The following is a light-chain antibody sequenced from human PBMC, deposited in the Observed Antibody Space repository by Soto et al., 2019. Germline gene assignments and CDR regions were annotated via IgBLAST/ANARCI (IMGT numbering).Light chain of an antibody. Sequence: EIVRTQAPATLSVTPGERATRSCRSSQSVISTYLAWYQQKPGQAPRLLIYGASSRATGIPDRFGGSGSGTDFTLTLSRLEPEDFAVYYCQQYGSSPITFGQGTRLEIK. CDR3: QQYGSSPIT. CDR1: QSVISTY. J-gene: IGKJ5*01. CDR2: GAS. V-gene: IGKV3-20*01.